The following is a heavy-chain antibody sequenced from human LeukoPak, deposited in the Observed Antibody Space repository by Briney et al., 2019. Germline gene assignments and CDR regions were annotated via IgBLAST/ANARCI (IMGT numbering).Heavy chain of an antibody. D-gene: IGHD3-22*01. Sequence: GESLKISCQGSGYMFTRYWIGRVRKLPGKSLEWMGSTYPGDSDTKYNPSFRGQVPISADESMGTAYLQWNTVRASGSGMYFCARRAGYDRSDSPYYFDYWGQGTLVFVSS. J-gene: IGHJ4*02. V-gene: IGHV5-51*01. CDR2: TYPGDSDT. CDR1: GYMFTRYW. CDR3: ARRAGYDRSDSPYYFDY.